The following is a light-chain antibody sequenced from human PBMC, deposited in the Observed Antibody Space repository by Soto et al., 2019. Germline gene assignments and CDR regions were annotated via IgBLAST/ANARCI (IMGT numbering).Light chain of an antibody. CDR2: EVS. J-gene: IGLJ1*01. CDR3: SSYAGSNNYV. Sequence: QSALTQPPSASGSPGQSVTISCNGTSSDVGAYNYLSWYQQHPGKAPKLMIYEVSKRPSGVPDRFSGSKSGNTASLIVSGLQAEDEADYYCSSYAGSNNYVFGTGTKLTVL. V-gene: IGLV2-8*01. CDR1: SSDVGAYNY.